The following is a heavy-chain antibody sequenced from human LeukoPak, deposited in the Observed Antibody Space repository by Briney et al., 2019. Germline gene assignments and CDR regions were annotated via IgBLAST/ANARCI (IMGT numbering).Heavy chain of an antibody. V-gene: IGHV3-7*01. CDR3: ARGGHITIFGVLIDY. CDR1: GFTFSRFW. J-gene: IGHJ4*02. D-gene: IGHD3-3*01. Sequence: GGSLRLSCAASGFTFSRFWMSCVRQAPGKGLEWVANIKQDGSDKYYVDSVKGRFTISRDNAKSSLFLQMSSLGAEDTAVYCCARGGHITIFGVLIDYWGQGTLVTVSS. CDR2: IKQDGSDK.